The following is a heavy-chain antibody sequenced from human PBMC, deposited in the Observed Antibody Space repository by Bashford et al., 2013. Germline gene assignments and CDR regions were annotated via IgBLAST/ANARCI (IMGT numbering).Heavy chain of an antibody. D-gene: IGHD4-11*01. J-gene: IGHJ3*02. CDR2: IYYSGST. V-gene: IGHV4-31*03. CDR1: GGSISSGGYY. CDR3: AREAPTTRAYDAFDI. Sequence: SETLSLTCTVSGGSISSGGYYWSWIRQHPGKGLEWIGYIYYSGSTYYNPSLKSRVTISVDTSKNQFSLKLSSVTAADTAVYYCAREAPTTRAYDAFDIWGQGTMVTVSS.